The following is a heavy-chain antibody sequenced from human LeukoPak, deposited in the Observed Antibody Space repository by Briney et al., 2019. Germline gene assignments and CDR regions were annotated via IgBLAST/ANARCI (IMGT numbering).Heavy chain of an antibody. J-gene: IGHJ5*02. CDR3: ARNGRFDNWFDP. CDR2: INPNSGAT. Sequence: GASVKVSCKASEYTFTDYYIHWVRQSPGQGLECMGWINPNSGATNYAQKFQGRVTMTTDTSISTAYLDLGRLRTDDTAVYYCARNGRFDNWFDPWGPGTLVAVSS. D-gene: IGHD1-26*01. V-gene: IGHV1-2*02. CDR1: EYTFTDYY.